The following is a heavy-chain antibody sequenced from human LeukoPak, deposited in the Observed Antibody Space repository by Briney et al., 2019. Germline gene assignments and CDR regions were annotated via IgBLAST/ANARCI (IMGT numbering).Heavy chain of an antibody. J-gene: IGHJ4*02. Sequence: GGSLRLSCAASGFTVSSNYMSWVRQAPGKGLEWVSVIYSGGSTYYADSVKGRFTISRDNSKNTLYLQMNSLRVEDTAVYYCARSPNEWELTTQFDYWGQGTLVTVSS. D-gene: IGHD1-26*01. CDR1: GFTVSSNY. CDR3: ARSPNEWELTTQFDY. CDR2: IYSGGST. V-gene: IGHV3-53*01.